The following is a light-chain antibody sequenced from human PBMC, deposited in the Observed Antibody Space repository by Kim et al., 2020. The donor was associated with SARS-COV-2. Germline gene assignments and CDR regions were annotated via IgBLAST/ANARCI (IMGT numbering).Light chain of an antibody. CDR2: AAS. Sequence: ASGGDRGTITCRARQGISNYLAWYQQSPGKVPKLLIYAASTLQSGVPSRFSGSGSGTDFTLTISSLQPEDVATYFCQKYNSAPQYTFGQGTKLEI. CDR1: QGISNY. J-gene: IGKJ2*01. V-gene: IGKV1-27*01. CDR3: QKYNSAPQYT.